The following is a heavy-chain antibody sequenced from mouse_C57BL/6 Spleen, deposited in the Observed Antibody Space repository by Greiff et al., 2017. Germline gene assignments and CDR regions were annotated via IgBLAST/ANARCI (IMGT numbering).Heavy chain of an antibody. CDR1: GYTFTDYE. Sequence: VKLMESGAELVRPGASVTLSCKASGYTFTDYEMHWVKQTPVHGLEWIGAIDPETGGTAYNQKFKGKAILTADKSSSTAYMELRSLTSEDSAVYYCTRYNYAWGQGTLVTVSA. CDR3: TRYNYA. CDR2: IDPETGGT. J-gene: IGHJ3*01. D-gene: IGHD2-12*01. V-gene: IGHV1-15*01.